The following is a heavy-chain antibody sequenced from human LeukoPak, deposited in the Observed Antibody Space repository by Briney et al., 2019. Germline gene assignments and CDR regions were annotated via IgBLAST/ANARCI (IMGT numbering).Heavy chain of an antibody. D-gene: IGHD6-19*01. CDR1: GFTFSSYA. CDR3: AKGGEGRYSSGWYWDY. V-gene: IGHV3-23*01. CDR2: ISGSGGST. Sequence: GGSLRLSCAASGFTFSSYAMSWVRQAPGKGLEWVSAISGSGGSTYYADSVKGRFTISRDNSKNTLYLQMNSLRAEDTAVYYCAKGGEGRYSSGWYWDYWGQGTLVTVSS. J-gene: IGHJ4*02.